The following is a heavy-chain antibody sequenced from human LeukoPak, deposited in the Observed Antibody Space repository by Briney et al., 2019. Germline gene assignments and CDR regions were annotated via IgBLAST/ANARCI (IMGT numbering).Heavy chain of an antibody. Sequence: GGSLRLSCAASGFTLSSYSMNWVRQAPGKGLEWVSYISSSSSTIYYADSVKGRFTISRDNAKNSLNLQMNSLRDEDTAVYYCARDYRIAAAGADCWGQGTLVTVSS. CDR1: GFTLSSYS. CDR2: ISSSSSTI. CDR3: ARDYRIAAAGADC. J-gene: IGHJ4*02. V-gene: IGHV3-48*02. D-gene: IGHD6-13*01.